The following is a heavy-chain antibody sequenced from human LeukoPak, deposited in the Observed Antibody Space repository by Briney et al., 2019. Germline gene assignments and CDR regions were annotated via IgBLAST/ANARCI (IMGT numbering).Heavy chain of an antibody. J-gene: IGHJ4*02. CDR2: ISSSGSTI. D-gene: IGHD6-13*01. CDR1: GFTFSSYE. CDR3: ARDQAGRHSDY. V-gene: IGHV3-48*03. Sequence: GGSLRLSCAASGFTFSSYEMNWVRQAPGKGLEWVSYISSSGSTIYYADSVKGRFTISRDNAKNSLYLQMNSLRAEDSAVYYCARDQAGRHSDYWGQGTLVTVSS.